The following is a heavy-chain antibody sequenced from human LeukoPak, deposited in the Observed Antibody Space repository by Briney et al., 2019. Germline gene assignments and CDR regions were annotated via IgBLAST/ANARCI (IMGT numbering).Heavy chain of an antibody. D-gene: IGHD1-14*01. CDR2: IKSKTDGGTT. Sequence: GGSLRLSCAASGFTFNNAWMSWVRQAPGKGLEWVGRIKSKTDGGTTDYAAPVNGRFTISRDDSKNTLYLQMNSLKTEDTAVYYCIGWPRNCFDIWGQGTMVTVSS. CDR3: IGWPRNCFDI. V-gene: IGHV3-15*01. J-gene: IGHJ3*02. CDR1: GFTFNNAW.